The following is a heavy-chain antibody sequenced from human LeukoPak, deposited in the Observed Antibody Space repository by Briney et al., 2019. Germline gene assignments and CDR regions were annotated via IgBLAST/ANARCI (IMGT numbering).Heavy chain of an antibody. CDR3: ARRTRGDYADY. V-gene: IGHV1-46*01. CDR1: GYTFTNYY. CDR2: INPSGGST. J-gene: IGHJ4*02. Sequence: ASVKVSCKSSGYTFTNYYMHWVRQAPGQGLEWMGTINPSGGSTSYAQKLQGRVTMTTDTSTSTAYMELRSLRSDDTAVYYCARRTRGDYADYWGQGTLVTVSS. D-gene: IGHD4-17*01.